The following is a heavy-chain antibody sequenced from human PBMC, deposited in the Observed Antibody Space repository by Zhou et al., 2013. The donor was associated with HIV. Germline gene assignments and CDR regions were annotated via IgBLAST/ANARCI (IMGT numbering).Heavy chain of an antibody. CDR1: AYTFISYG. V-gene: IGHV1-18*01. CDR3: ARDTAWLDW. J-gene: IGHJ4*02. D-gene: IGHD6-19*01. CDR2: VSTYNGDT. Sequence: QVQLVQSKAEVKKPGASVKVSCKASAYTFISYGISWVRQAPGQRLEWMGWVSTYNGDTNYAQKFQGRVTMTTDTSTSTVYMELRSLRSDDTAVYYCARDTAWLDWWGQGTLVTVSS.